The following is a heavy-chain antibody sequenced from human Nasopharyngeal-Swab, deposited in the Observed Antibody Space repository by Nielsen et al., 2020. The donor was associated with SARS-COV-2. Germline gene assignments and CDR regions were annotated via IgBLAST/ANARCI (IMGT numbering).Heavy chain of an antibody. Sequence: SVKVSCKASGGTFSSYAISWVRQAPGQGLKWMGGIIPIFGTANYAQKFQGRVTITADESTSTAYMELSSLRSEDTAVYYCARKRRGYYYYGMDVWGQGTTVTVSS. J-gene: IGHJ6*02. CDR2: IIPIFGTA. V-gene: IGHV1-69*13. D-gene: IGHD3-10*01. CDR3: ARKRRGYYYYGMDV. CDR1: GGTFSSYA.